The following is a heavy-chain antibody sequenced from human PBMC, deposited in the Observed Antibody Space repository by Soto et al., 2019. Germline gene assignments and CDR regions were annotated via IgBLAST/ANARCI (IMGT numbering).Heavy chain of an antibody. V-gene: IGHV6-1*01. D-gene: IGHD3-10*01. CDR1: GDSVSSNSAG. CDR3: TGITWFRGMDV. CDR2: TYYKSKWNN. J-gene: IGHJ6*02. Sequence: SQTLSLTCVISGDSVSSNSAGWNWIRQSPSRGLEWLGRTYYKSKWNNDYALSVKSRITINPGTSKNQFSLHLYSVTPEDTAVYYCTGITWFRGMDVWGQGTPLTVSS.